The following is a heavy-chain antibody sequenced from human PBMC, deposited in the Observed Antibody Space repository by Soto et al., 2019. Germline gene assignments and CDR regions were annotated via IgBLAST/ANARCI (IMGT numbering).Heavy chain of an antibody. CDR2: IWYDGSNK. Sequence: QVQLVESGGGVVQPGRSLRLSCAASGFTFSSYGMHWVRQAPGKGLEWVAVIWYDGSNKYYADSVKGRFTISRDNSKNTLYLQMISLRAEDTAVYYCAREGGPYSSSWYPLDYWGQGTLVTVSS. J-gene: IGHJ4*02. V-gene: IGHV3-33*01. CDR1: GFTFSSYG. D-gene: IGHD6-13*01. CDR3: AREGGPYSSSWYPLDY.